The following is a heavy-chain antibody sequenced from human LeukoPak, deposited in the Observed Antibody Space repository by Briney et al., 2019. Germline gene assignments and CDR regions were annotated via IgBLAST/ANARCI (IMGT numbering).Heavy chain of an antibody. V-gene: IGHV3-74*01. J-gene: IGHJ4*02. CDR1: RFIFTNYW. CDR3: TSFFETN. CDR2: VNNDGSAT. Sequence: QPEGSLRLSCAASRFIFTNYWIHWVRLAPGKGLVWVSHVNNDGSATSYADSVKGRFTISRDSAKNAVYLHMNSLRVEDTAVYYCTSFFETNWGQGTLVTVSS. D-gene: IGHD2/OR15-2a*01.